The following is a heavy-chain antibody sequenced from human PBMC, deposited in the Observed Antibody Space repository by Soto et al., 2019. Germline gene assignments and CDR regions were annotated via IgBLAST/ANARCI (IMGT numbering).Heavy chain of an antibody. J-gene: IGHJ6*03. CDR2: IYPGDSDT. CDR3: ARLAEGRSYYYYYMDV. V-gene: IGHV5-51*01. Sequence: GESLKISCKGSGYSYTSYWIGWVRQMPGKGLEWMGIIYPGDSDTRYSPSFQGQVTISADKSISTAYLQWSSLKASDTAMYYCARLAEGRSYYYYYMDVWGKGTTVTVSS. CDR1: GYSYTSYW.